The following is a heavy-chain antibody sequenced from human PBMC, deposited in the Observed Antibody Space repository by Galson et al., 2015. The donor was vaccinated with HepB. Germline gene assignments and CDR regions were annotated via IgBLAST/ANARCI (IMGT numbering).Heavy chain of an antibody. CDR1: GSSFTNYW. Sequence: QSGAEVKKPGESLTISCNTSGSSFTNYWINWVRQMPGKGLEWMGRVDVEISYINYNPSFRGHVTISTDESLATAYLSWNSLKASDTALYYCVRHGDHRLDRFHMEVWGQGSAVTVSS. J-gene: IGHJ6*02. CDR2: VDVEISYI. V-gene: IGHV5-10-1*01. D-gene: IGHD6-19*01. CDR3: VRHGDHRLDRFHMEV.